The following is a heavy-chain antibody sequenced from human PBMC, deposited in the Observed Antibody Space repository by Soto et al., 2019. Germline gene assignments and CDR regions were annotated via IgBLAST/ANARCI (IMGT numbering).Heavy chain of an antibody. CDR1: GFTFSSYV. CDR3: AKEMGDYYDSSGSWFDP. J-gene: IGHJ5*02. Sequence: EVQLLESGGGLVQPGGSLRLSCAASGFTFSSYVMSWVRQAPGKGLEWVSAISGSGGNTYYADSVKGRFTISRDNSKNTLFPQMNRLRAEGTALYFCAKEMGDYYDSSGSWFDPWGQGTLVTVSS. CDR2: ISGSGGNT. D-gene: IGHD3-22*01. V-gene: IGHV3-23*01.